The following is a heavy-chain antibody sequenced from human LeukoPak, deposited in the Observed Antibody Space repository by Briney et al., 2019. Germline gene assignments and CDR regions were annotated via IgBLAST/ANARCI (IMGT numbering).Heavy chain of an antibody. V-gene: IGHV4-34*01. CDR3: KGSGHTFDY. D-gene: IGHD6-19*01. CDR1: GGSFSGYY. Sequence: SGTLSLTCAVYGGSFSGYYWSWIRQPPGKGLEWIGEINHSGSTNYNPSLKSRVTISVDTSKNQFSLKLSSVTAADTAVYYCKGSGHTFDYWGQGTLVTVSS. J-gene: IGHJ4*02. CDR2: INHSGST.